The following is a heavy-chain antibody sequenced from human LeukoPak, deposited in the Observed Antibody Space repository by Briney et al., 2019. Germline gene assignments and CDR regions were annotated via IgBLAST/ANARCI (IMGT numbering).Heavy chain of an antibody. CDR3: AKGDRVATMLEDAFDI. CDR1: GFTFDDYA. CDR2: ISWNSGSI. Sequence: GGSLRLSCAASGFTFDDYAMHWVRHAPGKGLEWVSGISWNSGSIGYADSVKGRFTISRDNAKNSLYLQMNSLRAEDTALYYCAKGDRVATMLEDAFDIWGQGTMVTVSS. J-gene: IGHJ3*02. D-gene: IGHD5-12*01. V-gene: IGHV3-9*01.